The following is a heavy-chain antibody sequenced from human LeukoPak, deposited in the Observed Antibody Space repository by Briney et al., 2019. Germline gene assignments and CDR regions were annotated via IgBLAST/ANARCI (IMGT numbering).Heavy chain of an antibody. CDR1: GYTFTSYG. J-gene: IGHJ2*01. D-gene: IGHD5-12*01. V-gene: IGHV1-18*01. Sequence: GASVKVSCKASGYTFTSYGISWVRQAPGQGLEWMGWISAYNGNTNYAQKLQGRVTMTTDTSTSTAYMELRSLRSDDTAVYYCARDPNAISGNWYFDLWGRGTLVTVSS. CDR2: ISAYNGNT. CDR3: ARDPNAISGNWYFDL.